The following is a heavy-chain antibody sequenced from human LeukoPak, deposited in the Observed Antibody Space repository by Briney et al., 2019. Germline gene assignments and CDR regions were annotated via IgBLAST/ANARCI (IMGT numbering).Heavy chain of an antibody. CDR1: GGSISSHY. CDR3: ARGGDGYPYHFDY. Sequence: SETLSLTCTVSGGSISSHYWSWIRQPPGKGLEWIGYIYYRGSTNYNPSLKSRVTISVDTSKNQFSLKLSSVTAADTAVYYCARGGDGYPYHFDYWGQGTLATVSS. V-gene: IGHV4-59*11. CDR2: IYYRGST. D-gene: IGHD5-24*01. J-gene: IGHJ4*02.